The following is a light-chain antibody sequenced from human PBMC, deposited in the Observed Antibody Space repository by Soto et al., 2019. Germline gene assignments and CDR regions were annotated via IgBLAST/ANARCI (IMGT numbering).Light chain of an antibody. CDR1: SSDVGAYNF. CDR2: EVV. J-gene: IGLJ2*01. Sequence: QSVLTQPASVSGSPGQSITISCTGTSSDVGAYNFVSWYQQYPGKAPKLMIYEVVNRPSGVSNRFSGSKSGNTASLTISGLRAEDEADYYCSSYTSSNTLVFGGGTKLTVL. V-gene: IGLV2-14*01. CDR3: SSYTSSNTLV.